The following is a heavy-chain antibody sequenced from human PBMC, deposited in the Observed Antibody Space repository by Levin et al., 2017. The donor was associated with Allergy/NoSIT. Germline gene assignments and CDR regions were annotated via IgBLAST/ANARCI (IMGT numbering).Heavy chain of an antibody. CDR1: GFTVSSNY. CDR3: ARGGRGRHLLLDY. J-gene: IGHJ4*02. V-gene: IGHV3-66*01. D-gene: IGHD1-26*01. Sequence: PGESLKISCAASGFTVSSNYMSWVRQAPGKGLEWVSVIYSGGNTYYADSVKGRFTISRDNSKNTLYLQMNSLRAEDTAVYYCARGGRGRHLLLDYWGQGTLVTVSS. CDR2: IYSGGNT.